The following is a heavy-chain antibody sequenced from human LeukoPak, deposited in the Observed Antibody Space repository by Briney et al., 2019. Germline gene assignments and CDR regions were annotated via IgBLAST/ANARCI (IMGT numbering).Heavy chain of an antibody. CDR3: AKESTFGGVIGRSSFDY. CDR1: GFTFSSYA. Sequence: PGGSLRLSCAASGFTFSSYAMSWVRQAPGKGLEWVSDISGSGGSTYYADSVKGRFTISRDNSKNTLYLQMNSLRAEDTAVYYCAKESTFGGVIGRSSFDYWGQGTLVTVSS. J-gene: IGHJ4*02. V-gene: IGHV3-23*01. CDR2: ISGSGGST. D-gene: IGHD3-16*02.